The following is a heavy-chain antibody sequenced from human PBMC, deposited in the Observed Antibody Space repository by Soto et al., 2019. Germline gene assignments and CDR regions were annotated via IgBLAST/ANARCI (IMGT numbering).Heavy chain of an antibody. CDR3: ASMVRGAPVGF. V-gene: IGHV3-7*03. Sequence: EVQLVESGGGLVQPGGSLRLSCAASGFTFSSYWMSWVRQAPGKGLEWVAIIKQDGSEKYYVDSVKGRFTISRDNAKNSLFLQVNSLRVEDTAMYYCASMVRGAPVGFWGQGTLVTVSS. CDR2: IKQDGSEK. CDR1: GFTFSSYW. D-gene: IGHD3-10*01. J-gene: IGHJ4*02.